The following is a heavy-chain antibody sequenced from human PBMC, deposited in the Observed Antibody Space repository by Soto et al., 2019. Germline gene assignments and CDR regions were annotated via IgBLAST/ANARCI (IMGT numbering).Heavy chain of an antibody. CDR2: IYHSGST. V-gene: IGHV4-4*02. CDR1: GGSITSSNW. CDR3: ANYGDYGWSFDL. Sequence: SETLSLTCAVSGGSITSSNWWSWVRQPPGKGLEWIGEIYHSGSTKYNPSLKSRVTISVDTSKNQFSLKLSSVTAADTAVYYCANYGDYGWSFDLWGRGTLVTVSS. J-gene: IGHJ2*01. D-gene: IGHD4-17*01.